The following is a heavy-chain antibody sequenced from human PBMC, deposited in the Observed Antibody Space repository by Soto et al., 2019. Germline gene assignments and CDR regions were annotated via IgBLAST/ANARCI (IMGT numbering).Heavy chain of an antibody. CDR3: AGRRAARPYYFDY. CDR2: IYYSGST. Sequence: QVQLQESGPGLVKPSQTLSLTCTVSGGSISSGDYYWSWIRQPPGKGLEWIGYIYYSGSTYYNPSLKSRVTISVDKSKNQFSLKLSAVTAADKAVYYCAGRRAARPYYFDYWGQGTLVTVSS. V-gene: IGHV4-30-4*01. D-gene: IGHD6-6*01. J-gene: IGHJ4*02. CDR1: GGSISSGDYY.